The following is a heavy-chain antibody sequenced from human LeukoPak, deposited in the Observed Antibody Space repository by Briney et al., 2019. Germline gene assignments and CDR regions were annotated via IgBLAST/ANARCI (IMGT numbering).Heavy chain of an antibody. V-gene: IGHV4-4*07. CDR1: GGSISSYY. J-gene: IGHJ6*03. D-gene: IGHD4/OR15-4a*01. Sequence: SETLSLTCTVSGGSISSYYWSWIRQPAGKGLEWIGRIYTSGSTNYNPSLKSRVTMSVDTSKNQFSLKLSSVTAADTAVYYCARFFGATISPYYYYYMDVWGKGTTVTVSS. CDR2: IYTSGST. CDR3: ARFFGATISPYYYYYMDV.